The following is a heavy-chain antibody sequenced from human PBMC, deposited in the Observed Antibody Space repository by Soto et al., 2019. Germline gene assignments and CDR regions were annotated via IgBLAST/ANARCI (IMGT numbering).Heavy chain of an antibody. CDR3: ANGDRGDRLGELWPADDGIDI. D-gene: IGHD3-10*01. J-gene: IGHJ3*02. CDR2: ISGSGAST. CDR1: GFTFNIFG. Sequence: EVQLLESGGGLVQPGGSLRLSCEASGFTFNIFGLNWVRQAPGKGLEWVSAISGSGASTYYADSVKGRFSISRDNSKNTLFLHMTSVRTEDTAIYYCANGDRGDRLGELWPADDGIDIWGQGTMVTVSS. V-gene: IGHV3-23*01.